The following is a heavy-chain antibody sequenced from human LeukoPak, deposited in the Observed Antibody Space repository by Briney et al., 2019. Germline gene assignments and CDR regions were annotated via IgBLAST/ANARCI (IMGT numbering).Heavy chain of an antibody. CDR3: ARDDYGDYPFDY. CDR2: IIPILGIA. V-gene: IGHV1-3*01. J-gene: IGHJ4*02. D-gene: IGHD4-17*01. CDR1: GLTFTSYA. Sequence: GASVKVSCKASGLTFTSYAMHWVRQAPGQRLEWMGRIIPILGIANYAQKFQGRVTITRDTSASTAYMELSSLRSEDTAVYYCARDDYGDYPFDYWGQGTLVTVSS.